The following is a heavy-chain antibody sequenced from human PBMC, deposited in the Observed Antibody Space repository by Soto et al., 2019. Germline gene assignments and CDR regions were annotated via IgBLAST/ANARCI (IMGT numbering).Heavy chain of an antibody. Sequence: QVQLVQSGAEVKKPGASVKVSCKASGYTFTSYGIRWVRQAPGQGLEWMGWISAYNGNTNYAQKLQGRVTMTTDTSTSTAYMELRSLRSDDTAVYYCARDQRVGDSSGYYWRRSPNSHFDYWGQGTLVTVSS. CDR3: ARDQRVGDSSGYYWRRSPNSHFDY. V-gene: IGHV1-18*04. D-gene: IGHD3-22*01. CDR2: ISAYNGNT. CDR1: GYTFTSYG. J-gene: IGHJ4*02.